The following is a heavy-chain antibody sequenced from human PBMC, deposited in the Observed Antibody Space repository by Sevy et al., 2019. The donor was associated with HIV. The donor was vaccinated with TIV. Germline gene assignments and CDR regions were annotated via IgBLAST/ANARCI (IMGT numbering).Heavy chain of an antibody. CDR2: IYPGDSDT. D-gene: IGHD1-7*01. V-gene: IGHV5-51*01. Sequence: GESLKISCKGSGYSFTSYWIGWVRQMPGKGLEWMGIIYPGDSDTRYSPSFQGQVTISADKSISTAYLQWGSLKASDTAMYYCAGRSSTNYVSGFGQENWFDPWGQGTLVTVSS. CDR1: GYSFTSYW. CDR3: AGRSSTNYVSGFGQENWFDP. J-gene: IGHJ5*02.